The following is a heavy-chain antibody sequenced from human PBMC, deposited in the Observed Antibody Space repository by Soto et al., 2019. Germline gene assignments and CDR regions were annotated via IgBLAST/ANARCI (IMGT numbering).Heavy chain of an antibody. CDR2: ISYDGATQ. J-gene: IGHJ6*02. D-gene: IGHD2-21*02. CDR1: GLTFNTSV. V-gene: IGHV3-30*03. CDR3: AAKARVTNYLYYGMDV. Sequence: GGSWRRSWQVSGLTFNTSVMHWVREAPGKGLEWLAVISYDGATQYYGDTVKGRFTISRDNSKNTLFLHMGRLRAEDTAMYYCAAKARVTNYLYYGMDVWGLGTTVTSP.